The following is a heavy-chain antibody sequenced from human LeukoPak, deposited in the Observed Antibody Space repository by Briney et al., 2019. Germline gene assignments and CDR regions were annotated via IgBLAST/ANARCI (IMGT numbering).Heavy chain of an antibody. CDR3: ARDCSSTSCYFYYYYYMDV. CDR1: GFTFSSYW. V-gene: IGHV3-7*01. D-gene: IGHD2-2*01. J-gene: IGHJ6*03. Sequence: GGSLRLSXVASGFTFSSYWMSWVRQAPGKGLEWVANIKQDGSEKYYVDSVKGRFTISRDNAKNSLYLQMNSLRAEDTAVYYCARDCSSTSCYFYYYYYMDVWGKGTTVTVSS. CDR2: IKQDGSEK.